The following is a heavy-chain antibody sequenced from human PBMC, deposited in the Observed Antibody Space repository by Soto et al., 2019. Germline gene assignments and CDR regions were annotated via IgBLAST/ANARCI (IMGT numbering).Heavy chain of an antibody. J-gene: IGHJ6*02. D-gene: IGHD3-10*01. CDR3: ARVDYYGSGSYYIGYYGMDV. V-gene: IGHV1-69*13. CDR2: IIPIFGTE. CDR1: GGTFSSYA. Sequence: SVKVSCKASGGTFSSYAISWVRQAPGQGLEWMGGIIPIFGTENDAQKFQGRVTITADESTSTAYMELSSLRFEDTAVYYCARVDYYGSGSYYIGYYGMDVWGQGTTVTVSS.